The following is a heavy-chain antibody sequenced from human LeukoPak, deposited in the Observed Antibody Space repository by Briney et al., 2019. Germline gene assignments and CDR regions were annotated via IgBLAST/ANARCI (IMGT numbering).Heavy chain of an antibody. CDR2: ISGSGGST. Sequence: GGCLRLSCAASVFTFSSYSMSWVRQAPGKGLEWVSAISGSGGSTYYADSVKGRFTISRDNSKNTPYLQMNSLRAEDTAVYYCAKERLLWFGELYFGGQGTLVTVSS. V-gene: IGHV3-23*01. J-gene: IGHJ4*02. D-gene: IGHD3-10*01. CDR1: VFTFSSYS. CDR3: AKERLLWFGELYF.